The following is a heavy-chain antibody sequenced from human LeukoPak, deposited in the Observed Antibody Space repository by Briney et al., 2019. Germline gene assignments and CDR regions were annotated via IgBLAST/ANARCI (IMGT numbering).Heavy chain of an antibody. D-gene: IGHD3-3*01. V-gene: IGHV3-53*01. Sequence: PGGSLRLSCAASGFTVSSNYMSWVRQAPGKGLEWVSVIYSGGSTYYADSVKGRFTISRDNSKNTLYLQMNSLRAEDTAVYYCVSANYDFWGYYFDYWGQGTLVTVSS. J-gene: IGHJ4*02. CDR1: GFTVSSNY. CDR2: IYSGGST. CDR3: VSANYDFWGYYFDY.